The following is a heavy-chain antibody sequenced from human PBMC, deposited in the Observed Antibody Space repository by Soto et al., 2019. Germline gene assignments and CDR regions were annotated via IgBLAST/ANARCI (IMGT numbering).Heavy chain of an antibody. Sequence: PGGSLRLSCAASGFTFSSYAMSWVRQAPGKGLEWVSAISGSGGSTYYADSVKGRFTISRDNSKNTLYLQMNSLRAEDTAVYYCAKDWDDIVTGYLYYWGQGTLVTVSS. D-gene: IGHD3-9*01. V-gene: IGHV3-23*01. CDR1: GFTFSSYA. J-gene: IGHJ4*02. CDR2: ISGSGGST. CDR3: AKDWDDIVTGYLYY.